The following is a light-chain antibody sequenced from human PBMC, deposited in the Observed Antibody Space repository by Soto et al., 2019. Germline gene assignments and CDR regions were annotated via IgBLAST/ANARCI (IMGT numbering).Light chain of an antibody. Sequence: QSALTQPASVSGSPGQSITISCTGTSSDLGTYNYVSWYQQQPGKAPKLMIYQVTNRPSGVSNRFSGSMSGNTASLTISGLQAEDEADYYCSSYTASSNFVFGTGTKLTVL. V-gene: IGLV2-14*01. CDR3: SSYTASSNFV. CDR2: QVT. J-gene: IGLJ2*01. CDR1: SSDLGTYNY.